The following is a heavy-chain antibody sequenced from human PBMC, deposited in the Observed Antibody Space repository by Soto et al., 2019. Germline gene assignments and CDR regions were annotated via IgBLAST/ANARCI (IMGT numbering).Heavy chain of an antibody. CDR3: AKESSPSSYFFDGVDV. CDR1: GFTFRDYA. CDR2: ISGGGGST. D-gene: IGHD3-10*01. V-gene: IGHV3-23*01. Sequence: EVQLLESGGGLVQPGGSLRLSCAASGFTFRDYAMNWVRQAPGKGLEWVAGISGGGGSTYYEDSVKGRFTISRDNSKNTLYLEMNSMRAEDTAVFYCAKESSPSSYFFDGVDVWGQGTTVTVSS. J-gene: IGHJ6*02.